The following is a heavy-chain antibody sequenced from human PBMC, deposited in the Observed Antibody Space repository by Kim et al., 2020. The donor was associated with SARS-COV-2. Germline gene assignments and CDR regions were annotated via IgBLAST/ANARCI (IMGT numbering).Heavy chain of an antibody. V-gene: IGHV3-64D*06. CDR3: VKREKYDILTGSLFDY. CDR2: ISSNGGST. D-gene: IGHD3-9*01. Sequence: GGSLRLSCSASGFTFSSYAMHWVRQAPGKGLEYVSAISSNGGSTYYADSVKGRFTISRDNSKNTLYLQMSSLRAEDTAVYYCVKREKYDILTGSLFDYWGQGTLVTVSS. CDR1: GFTFSSYA. J-gene: IGHJ4*02.